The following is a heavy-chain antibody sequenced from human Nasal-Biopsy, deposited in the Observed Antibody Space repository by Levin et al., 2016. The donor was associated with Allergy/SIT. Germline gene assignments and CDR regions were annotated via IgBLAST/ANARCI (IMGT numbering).Heavy chain of an antibody. CDR2: IDPSDSYV. V-gene: IGHV5-10-1*01. Sequence: GESLKISCKGSGYSFPNYWITWVRQMPGKGLEWMGRIDPSDSYVNYSPSFQGHVSISVDKSIATAYLQWTSLKAPDTAMYYCARHYCSGGPCSSDYFDYWGQGALVTVSS. D-gene: IGHD2-15*01. CDR1: GYSFPNYW. CDR3: ARHYCSGGPCSSDYFDY. J-gene: IGHJ4*02.